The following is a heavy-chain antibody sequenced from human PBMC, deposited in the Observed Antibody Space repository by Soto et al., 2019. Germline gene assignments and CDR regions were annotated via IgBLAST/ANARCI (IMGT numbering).Heavy chain of an antibody. J-gene: IGHJ4*02. CDR3: AREATLLYFDY. Sequence: EVQLVESGGGLVQPGGSLRLSCAASGFTFSSYWMSWVRQAPGKGLEWVANIKQYGSEKYYVDSVKGRFTISRDNAKNSLYLQMNSLRAEDTAVYYCAREATLLYFDYWGQGTLVTVSS. D-gene: IGHD1-26*01. V-gene: IGHV3-7*03. CDR2: IKQYGSEK. CDR1: GFTFSSYW.